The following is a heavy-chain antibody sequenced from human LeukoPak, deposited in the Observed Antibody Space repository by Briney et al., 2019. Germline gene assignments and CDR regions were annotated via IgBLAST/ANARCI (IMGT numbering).Heavy chain of an antibody. J-gene: IGHJ4*02. Sequence: PSQTLSLTCAVSGGSISSGGYSWSWIRQPPGKGLEWIGYIYHSGSTYYNPSLKSRVTISVDRSKNQFSLKLSSVTAADTAVYYCAGPSDDSSGYHKGHDYWGQGTLVTVSS. V-gene: IGHV4-30-2*01. CDR1: GGSISSGGYS. CDR3: AGPSDDSSGYHKGHDY. D-gene: IGHD3-22*01. CDR2: IYHSGST.